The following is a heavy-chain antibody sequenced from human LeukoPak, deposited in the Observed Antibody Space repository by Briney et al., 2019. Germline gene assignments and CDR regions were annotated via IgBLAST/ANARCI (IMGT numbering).Heavy chain of an antibody. D-gene: IGHD4-23*01. J-gene: IGHJ4*02. CDR3: ARDVSPPYGGNSFSFDN. Sequence: GGSLRLSCAASGLTISSYSMNWVRQAPGKGLQWVSYISSSSSTIYYADSVKGRFTISRDNAKNSLYLQMNSLRAEDTAVYYCARDVSPPYGGNSFSFDNWGQGTLVTVSS. V-gene: IGHV3-48*01. CDR1: GLTISSYS. CDR2: ISSSSSTI.